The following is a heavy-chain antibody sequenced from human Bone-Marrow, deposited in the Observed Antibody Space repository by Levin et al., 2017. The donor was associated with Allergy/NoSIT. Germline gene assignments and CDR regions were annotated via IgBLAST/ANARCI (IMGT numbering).Heavy chain of an antibody. CDR3: ARVSYYETSGYYYRGWYYCES. CDR1: GGSISPSY. Sequence: PSETLSLTCTVSGGSISPSYWSWIRQPPGKGLEWIGYMYYSGSSGSTNNNPSLKSRVTISVDTSKNQFSLKLNSVTAADTAVYFCARVSYYETSGYYYRGWYYCESWGQGTLVTVSS. J-gene: IGHJ4*02. D-gene: IGHD3-22*01. CDR2: MYYSGSSGST. V-gene: IGHV4-59*01.